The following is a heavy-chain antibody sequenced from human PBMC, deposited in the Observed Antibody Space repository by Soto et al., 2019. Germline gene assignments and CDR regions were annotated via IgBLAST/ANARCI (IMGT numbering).Heavy chain of an antibody. CDR1: GDSNSSSFS. V-gene: IGHV4-30-2*01. J-gene: IGHJ4*02. CDR3: ARGDSMRGAAIDS. CDR2: IYHSGRT. D-gene: IGHD1-26*01. Sequence: QVQLQESASGLVKPLETLSLTCIVSGDSNSSSFSWHWVRRPPGEGLEWLGYIYHSGRTLYNPSRGGRIAMSVDSSKNMFSLKLSDVTAADTAVYYCARGDSMRGAAIDSWGQGTLVSVSS.